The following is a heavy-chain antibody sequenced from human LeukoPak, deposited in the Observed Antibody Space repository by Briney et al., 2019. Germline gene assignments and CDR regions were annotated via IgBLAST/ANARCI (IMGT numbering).Heavy chain of an antibody. CDR2: ISYDGSNK. CDR1: GFTFSSYG. D-gene: IGHD6-19*01. V-gene: IGHV3-30*18. Sequence: PGGSLRLSCAASGFTFSSYGMHWVRQAPGKGLEWVAVISYDGSNKYYADSVKGRFTISRDNSKNTLYLQMNSLRAEDTAVYYCAKDSGVAGPFDYWGQGTLVTVSS. J-gene: IGHJ4*02. CDR3: AKDSGVAGPFDY.